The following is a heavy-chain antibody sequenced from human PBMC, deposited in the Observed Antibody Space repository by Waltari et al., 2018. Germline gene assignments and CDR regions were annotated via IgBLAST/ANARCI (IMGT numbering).Heavy chain of an antibody. D-gene: IGHD3-10*01. V-gene: IGHV1-69*13. CDR1: GGAFSRSA. J-gene: IGHJ6*02. Sequence: QVQLVQSGAEVKKPGSSVKVSCKASGGAFSRSAIRGGRQAPGPGLEWSGGLTPSAGTANHAPKFQSTLTMTRDEATSTCDRALSRRRSAETVADRCAIPGYYYGMDAWRQGTTLTGAS. CDR2: LTPSAGTA. CDR3: AIPGYYYGMDA.